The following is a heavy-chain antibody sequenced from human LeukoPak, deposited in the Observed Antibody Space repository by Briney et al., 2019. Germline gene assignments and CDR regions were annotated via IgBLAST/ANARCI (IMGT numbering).Heavy chain of an antibody. V-gene: IGHV5-51*01. CDR1: GYSFTSYW. Sequence: GESLQISSQGSGYSFTSYWIGWVRQMPGKGLEWMGIIYPDDFDTRYSPSFQGQVTISADKSISTAYLQWSTLKASDSAVYYCARLSRGGNGYLDLWGRGTLVTVSS. CDR3: ARLSRGGNGYLDL. J-gene: IGHJ2*01. D-gene: IGHD4-23*01. CDR2: IYPDDFDT.